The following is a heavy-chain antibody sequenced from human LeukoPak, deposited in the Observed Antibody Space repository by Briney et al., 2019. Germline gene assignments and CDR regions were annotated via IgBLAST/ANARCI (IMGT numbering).Heavy chain of an antibody. D-gene: IGHD5/OR15-5a*01. V-gene: IGHV4-34*01. J-gene: IGHJ3*02. CDR2: INHSGST. Sequence: SETLSLTGAVYGGSFSGYYWSWIRQPPGKGQEWIGEINHSGSTNYNPSLKSRVTISVDTSKNQFSLKLSSVTAADTAVYYCARGDVYDWGAFDIWGQGTRVTVSS. CDR1: GGSFSGYY. CDR3: ARGDVYDWGAFDI.